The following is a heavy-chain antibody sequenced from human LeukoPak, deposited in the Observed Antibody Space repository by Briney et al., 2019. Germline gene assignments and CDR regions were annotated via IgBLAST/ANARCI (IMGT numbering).Heavy chain of an antibody. CDR1: GFTFSIYA. CDR2: ISGTSGNT. Sequence: GGSLRLSCAASGFTFSIYAMSWVRQAPGKGLEWVSSISGTSGNTYYADSVKGRFAISRDNSKNTLYLQMNSLRAEDTAVYYCARADIVVVPAAIGAETIDYWGQGTLVTVSS. J-gene: IGHJ4*02. D-gene: IGHD2-2*01. CDR3: ARADIVVVPAAIGAETIDY. V-gene: IGHV3-23*01.